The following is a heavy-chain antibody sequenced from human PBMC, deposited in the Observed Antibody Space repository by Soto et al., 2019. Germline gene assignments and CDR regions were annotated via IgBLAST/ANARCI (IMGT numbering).Heavy chain of an antibody. CDR1: GFTFKNYA. J-gene: IGHJ6*02. Sequence: EVQLLESGGGLVQPGGSLRLSCEASGFTFKNYAMSWVRQGPGKGLEWVSGISGSDGSAYYADSVKGRFTISRDNSKNTLYLQMHSLRVDDTAVYYCAKDSLGGGVHLGPQNYYGLDVWGQGTTVTVSS. V-gene: IGHV3-23*01. CDR3: AKDSLGGGVHLGPQNYYGLDV. CDR2: ISGSDGSA. D-gene: IGHD3-16*01.